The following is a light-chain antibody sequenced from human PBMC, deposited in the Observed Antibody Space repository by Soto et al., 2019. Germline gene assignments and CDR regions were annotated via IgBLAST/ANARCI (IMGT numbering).Light chain of an antibody. CDR3: QQYGTPRSVT. J-gene: IGKJ5*01. V-gene: IGKV1-39*01. CDR2: GAS. Sequence: IQMTQSPSSLSASVGDRVTITCRASQSISSYLNWYHQQPGKGPKVLIYGASSLQSGVSSRFSGSGSGTDFTLTISSLEPEDFAVYYCQQYGTPRSVTFGQGTRLEIK. CDR1: QSISSY.